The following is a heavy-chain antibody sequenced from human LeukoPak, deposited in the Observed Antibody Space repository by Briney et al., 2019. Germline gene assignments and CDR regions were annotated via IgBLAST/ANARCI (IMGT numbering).Heavy chain of an antibody. V-gene: IGHV3-53*01. D-gene: IGHD6-6*01. CDR2: IYSGGST. CDR1: GFTVSGNY. J-gene: IGHJ4*02. Sequence: GGSLRLSCAASGFTVSGNYMSWVRQAPGKGLEWVSVIYSGGSTYYADSVKGRFTISRDNSKNTLYLQMNSLRAEDTAVYYCARVQGRPSMGHDDYWGQGTLVTVSS. CDR3: ARVQGRPSMGHDDY.